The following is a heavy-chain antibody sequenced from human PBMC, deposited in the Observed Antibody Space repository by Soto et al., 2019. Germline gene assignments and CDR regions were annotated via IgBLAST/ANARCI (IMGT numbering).Heavy chain of an antibody. D-gene: IGHD2-2*01. CDR3: AKVPSPAGIITYFDY. Sequence: GGSLRLSCAASGFTFSTYSMDWVRQAPGKGLEWVSYLSSSSSTIYYADSVKGRFTISRDNAKNSLYLQMNSLRAEDTAVYYCAKVPSPAGIITYFDYWGQGTLVTVSS. CDR2: LSSSSSTI. V-gene: IGHV3-48*01. CDR1: GFTFSTYS. J-gene: IGHJ4*02.